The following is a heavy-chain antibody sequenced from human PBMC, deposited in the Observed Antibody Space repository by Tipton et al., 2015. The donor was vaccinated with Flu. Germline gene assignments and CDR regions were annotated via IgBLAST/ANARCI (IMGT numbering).Heavy chain of an antibody. J-gene: IGHJ4*02. CDR3: ARGDCSSTSCLDY. Sequence: LRLSCTVSGGSISSSSYYWSWIRQPPGKGLEWIGYIYYSGSTNYNPSLKSRVTISVDTSKNQFSLKLSSVTAADTAVYYCARGDCSSTSCLDYWGQGTLVTVSS. D-gene: IGHD2-2*01. CDR2: IYYSGST. CDR1: GGSISSSSYY. V-gene: IGHV4-61*01.